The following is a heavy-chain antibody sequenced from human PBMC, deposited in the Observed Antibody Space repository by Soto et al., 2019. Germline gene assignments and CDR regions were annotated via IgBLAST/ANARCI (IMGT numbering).Heavy chain of an antibody. J-gene: IGHJ4*02. Sequence: GGSLRLSCAASGFTFSDYYMSWIRQAPGKGLEWVSYISSSSYTSYADSAKGRFTISRDNAKNSLYLQMNSLRAEDTAVYYCARCGGSCYSESCFDYWGQGTLVTVSS. D-gene: IGHD2-15*01. CDR2: ISSSSYT. CDR1: GFTFSDYY. CDR3: ARCGGSCYSESCFDY. V-gene: IGHV3-11*06.